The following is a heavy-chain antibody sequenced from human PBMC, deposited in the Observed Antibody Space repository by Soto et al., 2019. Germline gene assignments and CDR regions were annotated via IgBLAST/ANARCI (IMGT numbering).Heavy chain of an antibody. J-gene: IGHJ5*02. CDR3: AREPEYCSGGSCRAENWFDP. D-gene: IGHD2-15*01. CDR1: GGSISSGGYY. CDR2: IYYSGST. V-gene: IGHV4-31*03. Sequence: PSETLSLTCTVSGGSISSGGYYWSWIRQHPGKGLEWIGYIYYSGSTYYNPSLKSRVTISVDTSKNQFSLKLGSVTAADTAVYYCAREPEYCSGGSCRAENWFDPWGQGTLVTVSS.